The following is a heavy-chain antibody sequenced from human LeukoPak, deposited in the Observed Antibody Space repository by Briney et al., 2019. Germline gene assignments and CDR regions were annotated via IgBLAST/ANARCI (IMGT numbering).Heavy chain of an antibody. J-gene: IGHJ4*02. Sequence: GGSLRLSCEASGFTFSSYSMNWVRQAPGQGLEWVSSISSGISYIYYADSVKGRFTISRDNAKNSLYLQMNSLRAEDTAVYYCASGIQLWLSDYWGRGTLVTVSS. CDR1: GFTFSSYS. D-gene: IGHD5-18*01. CDR3: ASGIQLWLSDY. V-gene: IGHV3-21*01. CDR2: ISSGISYI.